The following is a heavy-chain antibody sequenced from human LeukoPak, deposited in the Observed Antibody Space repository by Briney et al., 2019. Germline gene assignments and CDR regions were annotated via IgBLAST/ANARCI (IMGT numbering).Heavy chain of an antibody. CDR3: ARQSSLWFGELFLGGYYYMDV. J-gene: IGHJ6*03. CDR2: INHSGST. CDR1: GGSFSGYY. D-gene: IGHD3-10*01. V-gene: IGHV4-34*01. Sequence: SETLSLTCAVYGGSFSGYYWSWIRQPPGKGLEWIGEINHSGSTNYNPSLKSRVTISVDTSKNQFSLKLSSVTAADTAVYYCARQSSLWFGELFLGGYYYMDVWGKGTTVTISS.